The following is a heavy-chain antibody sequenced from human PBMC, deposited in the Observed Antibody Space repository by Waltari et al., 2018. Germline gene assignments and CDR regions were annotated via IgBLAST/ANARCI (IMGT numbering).Heavy chain of an antibody. J-gene: IGHJ6*03. CDR1: GFSVSDNF. CDR2: SYTVGTT. CDR3: ARVAGTALHRYYHYYMDL. Sequence: EVEVVESGGGLMQPGGSLSLSCAASGFSVSDNFTSWVRQAPGKGLEWVSISYTVGTTYFAESVKGRFTISRDNSRNTVYLQMNSLRVEDTAVYFCARVAGTALHRYYHYYMDLWGKGTTVTVSS. V-gene: IGHV3-53*01. D-gene: IGHD2-15*01.